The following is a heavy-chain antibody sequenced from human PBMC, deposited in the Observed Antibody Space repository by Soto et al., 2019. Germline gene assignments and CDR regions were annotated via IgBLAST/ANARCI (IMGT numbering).Heavy chain of an antibody. Sequence: GASVKVSCKASGYTFTSYAMHWVRQAPGQRLEWMGWINAGNGNTKYSQKFQGRVTITRDTSASTAYMELSSLRSEDTAVYYCARGSGSYYNNLDYWGQGTLVTVSP. V-gene: IGHV1-3*01. D-gene: IGHD3-10*01. CDR3: ARGSGSYYNNLDY. CDR2: INAGNGNT. J-gene: IGHJ4*02. CDR1: GYTFTSYA.